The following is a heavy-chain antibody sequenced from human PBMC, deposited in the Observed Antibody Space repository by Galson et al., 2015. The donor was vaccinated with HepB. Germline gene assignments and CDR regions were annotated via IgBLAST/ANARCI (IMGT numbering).Heavy chain of an antibody. V-gene: IGHV3-48*03. D-gene: IGHD2/OR15-2a*01. CDR1: GFTFSSYE. Sequence: SLRLSCAASGFTFSSYEMNWVRQAPGKGLEWVSYISSSGSTIYYADSTIYYADSVKGRFTISRDNAKNSLYLQMNSLRAEDTAVYYCARDNIKDMGDYWGQGTLVTVSS. CDR3: ARDNIKDMGDY. J-gene: IGHJ4*02. CDR2: ISSSGSTIYYADSTI.